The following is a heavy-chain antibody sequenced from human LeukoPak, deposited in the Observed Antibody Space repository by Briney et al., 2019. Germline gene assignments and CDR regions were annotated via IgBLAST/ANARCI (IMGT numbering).Heavy chain of an antibody. CDR3: AKDRATADYYYYMDV. J-gene: IGHJ6*03. D-gene: IGHD1-26*01. Sequence: PGGSLRLSCAASGFTVSSNYMSWVRQAPGKGLEWVSVIYSGGSTYYADSVKGRFTISRDNSKNTLYLQMNSLRAEDTAVYYCAKDRATADYYYYMDVWGKGTTVTISS. V-gene: IGHV3-66*01. CDR2: IYSGGST. CDR1: GFTVSSNY.